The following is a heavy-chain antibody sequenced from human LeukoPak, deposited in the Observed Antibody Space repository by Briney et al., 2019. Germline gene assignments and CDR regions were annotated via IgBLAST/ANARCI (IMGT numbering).Heavy chain of an antibody. V-gene: IGHV4-59*12. Sequence: SETLSLTCTVSGGSINSYYWSWIRQPPGKGLEWIGYIYYSGSTNYKPSLKSRVTISVDTSKNQFSLKLSSVTAADTAVYYCAREGHVHNWFDPWGQGTLVTVSS. CDR1: GGSINSYY. CDR2: IYYSGST. J-gene: IGHJ5*02. CDR3: AREGHVHNWFDP.